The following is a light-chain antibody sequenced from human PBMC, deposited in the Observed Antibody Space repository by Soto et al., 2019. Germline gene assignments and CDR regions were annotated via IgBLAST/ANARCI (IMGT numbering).Light chain of an antibody. V-gene: IGLV2-23*03. CDR3: CSYAGSSTFEGDV. CDR1: SSDVGSYNL. Sequence: QSVLTQPASVSGSPGQSITISCTGTSSDVGSYNLVSWYQQHPGKAPKLMIYEGSKRPSGVSNRFSGSKSGNTASLTISGLQAEDEADYYCCSYAGSSTFEGDVFGTGTQLTVL. CDR2: EGS. J-gene: IGLJ1*01.